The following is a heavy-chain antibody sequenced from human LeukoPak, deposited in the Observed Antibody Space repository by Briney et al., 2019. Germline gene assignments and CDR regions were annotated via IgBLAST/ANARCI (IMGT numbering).Heavy chain of an antibody. CDR3: ARLAYCGGDCYFSY. Sequence: PGGSLRLSCAASGFTFSSYWMSWVRQAPGKGLEWVANIKQDGSEKYYVDSVKGRFTISRDNAKNSLYLQMNSLRAEDTAVYYCARLAYCGGDCYFSYWGQGTLVTVSS. CDR2: IKQDGSEK. D-gene: IGHD2-21*02. V-gene: IGHV3-7*01. CDR1: GFTFSSYW. J-gene: IGHJ4*02.